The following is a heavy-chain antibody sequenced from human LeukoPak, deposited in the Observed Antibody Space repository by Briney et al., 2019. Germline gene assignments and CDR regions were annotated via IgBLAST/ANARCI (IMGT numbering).Heavy chain of an antibody. D-gene: IGHD3-10*01. CDR1: GYTFTSYG. CDR3: ARRPITMVRGAFDY. Sequence: SSVKVSCKASGYTFTSYGISWVRQAPGQGLEGMGWISAYNGKRNYAQKLQGRVTMTTDTSTSTAYMELRSLRSDDTAVYYCARRPITMVRGAFDYWGQGTLVTVSS. J-gene: IGHJ4*02. V-gene: IGHV1-18*01. CDR2: ISAYNGKR.